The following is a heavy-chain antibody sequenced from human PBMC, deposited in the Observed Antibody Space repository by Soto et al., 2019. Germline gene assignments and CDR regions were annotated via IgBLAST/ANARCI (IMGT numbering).Heavy chain of an antibody. D-gene: IGHD3-22*01. Sequence: SETLSLTCAVYGGSFSGDYWNWIRQPPGKGLEWIGEISHTGSTNYSPSLKSRVTISIDTSKNQVSLKLSPVTAADTAVYYCARVPAPASAYYQVYRSSGMDVWGQGTTVT. J-gene: IGHJ6*02. CDR2: ISHTGST. CDR3: ARVPAPASAYYQVYRSSGMDV. CDR1: GGSFSGDY. V-gene: IGHV4-34*01.